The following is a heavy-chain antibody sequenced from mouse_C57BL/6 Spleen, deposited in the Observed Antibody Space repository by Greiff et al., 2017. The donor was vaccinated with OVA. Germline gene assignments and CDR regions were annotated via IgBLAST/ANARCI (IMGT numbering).Heavy chain of an antibody. CDR1: GYTFTDYY. D-gene: IGHD1-1*01. Sequence: EVQLQQSGPELVKPGASVKISCKASGYTFTDYYMNWVKQSHGKSLEWIGDINPNNGGTSYNQQFKGKATLTVDKSTSTAYMELRSLTSEDSAVYYCARHGSSPYYYAMDYWGQGTSVTVSS. J-gene: IGHJ4*01. CDR2: INPNNGGT. CDR3: ARHGSSPYYYAMDY. V-gene: IGHV1-26*01.